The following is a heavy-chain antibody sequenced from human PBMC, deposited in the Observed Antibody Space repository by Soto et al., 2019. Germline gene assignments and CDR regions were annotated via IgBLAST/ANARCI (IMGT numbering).Heavy chain of an antibody. CDR3: AKGDSSSWTYFYYYYMDV. V-gene: IGHV3-23*01. D-gene: IGHD6-13*01. CDR1: GFTFSSYA. J-gene: IGHJ6*03. Sequence: PGGSLRLSCAASGFTFSSYAMSWVRKAPGTGLEWVSAISGSGGSTYYADSVKGRFTISRDNSKNTLFLQMNSLRAEDTAVYYCAKGDSSSWTYFYYYYMDVWGKGTTVTVSS. CDR2: ISGSGGST.